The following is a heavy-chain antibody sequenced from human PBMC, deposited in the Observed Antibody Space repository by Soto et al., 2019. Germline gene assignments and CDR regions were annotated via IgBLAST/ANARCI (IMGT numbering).Heavy chain of an antibody. Sequence: QITLKESGPTLVKPTQTLSLTCTLSGLSLSTSGVGVGWIRQPPGQALERLALIYWDDEKRYSPSLEHRLTITQDPSKTEVVLTMTDMDPVDTATYYCAHRELTIMPGPPTNWFDTWGQGTLVTVSS. V-gene: IGHV2-5*02. CDR2: IYWDDEK. D-gene: IGHD3-10*01. J-gene: IGHJ5*02. CDR1: GLSLSTSGVG. CDR3: AHRELTIMPGPPTNWFDT.